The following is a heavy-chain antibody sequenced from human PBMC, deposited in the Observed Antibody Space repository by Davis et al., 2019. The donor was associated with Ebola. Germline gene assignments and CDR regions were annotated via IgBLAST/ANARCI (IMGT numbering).Heavy chain of an antibody. CDR2: ISSHVGST. Sequence: GESLKISCSASGFTFSSYAIHWFRQAPGKGLEYVSTISSHVGSTYYADSVKGRFTISRDNSKNTLYLQMNSLRAEDTAVYYCAREGVRAATGTFDYWGQGTLVTVSS. V-gene: IGHV3-64*04. D-gene: IGHD6-13*01. CDR3: AREGVRAATGTFDY. CDR1: GFTFSSYA. J-gene: IGHJ4*02.